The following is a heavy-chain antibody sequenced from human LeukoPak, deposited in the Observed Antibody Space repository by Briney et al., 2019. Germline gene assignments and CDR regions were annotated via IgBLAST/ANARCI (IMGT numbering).Heavy chain of an antibody. Sequence: GGTLRLSCAASGFTFSNYAMSWVRQAPGRGLEWVSAISGSGDNTYYADSVKGRFTVSRDNAKNTLYVQMKSLRAEDTAVYYCAKDFVVVPGNVNYFDYWGQGTLVTVSS. J-gene: IGHJ4*02. CDR2: ISGSGDNT. V-gene: IGHV3-23*01. D-gene: IGHD2-21*02. CDR1: GFTFSNYA. CDR3: AKDFVVVPGNVNYFDY.